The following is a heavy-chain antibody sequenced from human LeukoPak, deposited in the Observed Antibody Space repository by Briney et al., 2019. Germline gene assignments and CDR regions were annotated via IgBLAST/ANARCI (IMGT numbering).Heavy chain of an antibody. Sequence: PGGSLRLSCAASGFTFSSYSMNCVRQAPGKGLEWVLSISSSSSYIYYADSVKGRFTNSRDNAKNSLYLQMNSLRAEDTAVYYCARGNRLPLDYWGQGTLVTVSS. V-gene: IGHV3-21*01. CDR2: ISSSSSYI. D-gene: IGHD1-14*01. CDR3: ARGNRLPLDY. J-gene: IGHJ4*02. CDR1: GFTFSSYS.